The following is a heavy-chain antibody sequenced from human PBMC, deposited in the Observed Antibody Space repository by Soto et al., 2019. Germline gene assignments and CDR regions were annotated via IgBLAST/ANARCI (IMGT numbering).Heavy chain of an antibody. J-gene: IGHJ6*02. CDR3: VRQGIDNLRGLVDV. Sequence: QVQLHQSGPGLVKPSETLSLTCTVSSGPDRSHNWGWIRQPPGRGLEWIGYVYYTGDTSYNPSLRSRVTISAGMSTIHISLTLSSVTAADTAVYYCVRQGIDNLRGLVDVWGQGTTVSVSS. D-gene: IGHD1-1*01. V-gene: IGHV4-59*08. CDR1: SGPDRSHN. CDR2: VYYTGDT.